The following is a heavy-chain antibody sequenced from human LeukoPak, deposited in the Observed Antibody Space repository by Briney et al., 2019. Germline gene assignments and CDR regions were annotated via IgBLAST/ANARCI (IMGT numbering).Heavy chain of an antibody. D-gene: IGHD5-24*01. V-gene: IGHV4-4*07. J-gene: IGHJ4*02. CDR3: ARVRGAWLQFFDY. CDR1: GGSISNYF. Sequence: SETLSLTCTVSGGSISNYFWSWVRQPAGKGLEWIGRIYSTGRSDYNPSLKSRITMSVDTSKNQFSLKLSSVTAADTAVYYCARVRGAWLQFFDYWGQGTLVTVSS. CDR2: IYSTGRS.